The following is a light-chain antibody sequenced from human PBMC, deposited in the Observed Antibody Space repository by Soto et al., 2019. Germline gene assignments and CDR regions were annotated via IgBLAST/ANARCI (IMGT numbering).Light chain of an antibody. Sequence: DIQMTQSPSTLSAFVGDRVTITCRASQSFSSWLAWYQQKPGKAPKLLIYDASSLESGVPSRFRGSGSGTEFTLSISSLQPNDFATYYYQQYNSYPWTFGQGTKVEIK. CDR2: DAS. CDR1: QSFSSW. CDR3: QQYNSYPWT. J-gene: IGKJ1*01. V-gene: IGKV1-5*01.